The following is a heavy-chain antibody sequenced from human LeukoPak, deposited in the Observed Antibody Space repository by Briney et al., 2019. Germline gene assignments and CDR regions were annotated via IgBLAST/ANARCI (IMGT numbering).Heavy chain of an antibody. CDR2: ISAYNGNT. CDR1: GYTFTGYY. CDR3: ARDVRSLSVAGTSNNGFMNWFDP. D-gene: IGHD6-19*01. J-gene: IGHJ5*02. Sequence: GASVKVSCKASGYTFTGYYMHWVRQAPGQGLEWMGWISAYNGNTNYAQKLQGRVTMTTDTSTSTAYLELRSLRSDDTAVYYCARDVRSLSVAGTSNNGFMNWFDPWGQGTLVTVSS. V-gene: IGHV1-18*04.